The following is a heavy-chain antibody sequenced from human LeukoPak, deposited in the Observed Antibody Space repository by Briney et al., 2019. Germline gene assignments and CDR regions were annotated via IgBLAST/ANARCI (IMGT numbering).Heavy chain of an antibody. CDR2: INHSGST. Sequence: SETLSLACTVSGYSISSGYYWSWIRQPPGKGLEWIGEINHSGSTNYNPSLKSRVTISVDTSKNQFSLKLSSVTAADTAVYYCARGSYDFWSGYYPPRLDYWGQGTLVTVSS. J-gene: IGHJ4*02. CDR1: GYSISSGYY. V-gene: IGHV4-38-2*02. D-gene: IGHD3-3*01. CDR3: ARGSYDFWSGYYPPRLDY.